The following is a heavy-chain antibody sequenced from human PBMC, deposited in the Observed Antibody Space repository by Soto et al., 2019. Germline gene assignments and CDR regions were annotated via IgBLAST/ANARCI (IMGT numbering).Heavy chain of an antibody. D-gene: IGHD2-21*01. V-gene: IGHV5-51*01. CDR3: ARRDDSPTAEYFQH. J-gene: IGHJ1*01. CDR2: IYPGDSDT. Sequence: PGESLKISCKGSGYSFTTYWIGWVRQMPGKGLEWMGIIYPGDSDTRYSPSFQGQVTISADKSTSTAYLQWSSLKASDTAMCYCARRDDSPTAEYFQHWGQGTLVTVSS. CDR1: GYSFTTYW.